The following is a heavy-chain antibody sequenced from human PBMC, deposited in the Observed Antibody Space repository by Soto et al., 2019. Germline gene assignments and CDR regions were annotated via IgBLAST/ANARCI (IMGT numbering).Heavy chain of an antibody. J-gene: IGHJ6*02. CDR2: IYYSGST. CDR1: GGSISSGGYY. Sequence: QVQLQESGPGLVKPSQTLSLTCTVSGGSISSGGYYWSWIRQHPGKGLGWIGYIYYSGSTYYNPALKSRVIISVDTPKNQFSVKLSSVTAADTAVYYCARGTCSSTSCYYYYYYGMDVWGQGNTFTVSS. V-gene: IGHV4-31*03. CDR3: ARGTCSSTSCYYYYYYGMDV. D-gene: IGHD2-2*01.